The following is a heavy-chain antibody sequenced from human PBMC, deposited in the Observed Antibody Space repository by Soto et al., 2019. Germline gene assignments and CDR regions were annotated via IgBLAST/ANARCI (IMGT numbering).Heavy chain of an antibody. CDR1: GGSFSGYY. CDR3: ARRVAVAGYYFDY. J-gene: IGHJ4*02. Sequence: QVQLQQWGAGLLKPSETLSLTCAVYGGSFSGYYWSWIRQPPGKGLEWIGEINHSGSTNYNPSLKIRVTISVDTSKNQFSLKLSSVTAADTAVYYCARRVAVAGYYFDYWGQGTLVTVSS. D-gene: IGHD6-19*01. CDR2: INHSGST. V-gene: IGHV4-34*01.